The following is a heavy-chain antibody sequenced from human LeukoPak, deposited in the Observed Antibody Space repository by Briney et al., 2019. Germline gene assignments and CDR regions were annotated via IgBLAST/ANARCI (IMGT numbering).Heavy chain of an antibody. Sequence: GGSLRLSCAASGFTFKNYHMNWVRQVPGKGPEWVSSITDNGLSIYYADSVKGRFTISRDNAKNTVSLQMNSLRAEDTGVYYCARAPSEIGGYYPEYFRHWGQGTLVTVSP. CDR3: ARAPSEIGGYYPEYFRH. CDR2: ITDNGLSI. J-gene: IGHJ1*01. CDR1: GFTFKNYH. D-gene: IGHD3-22*01. V-gene: IGHV3-21*01.